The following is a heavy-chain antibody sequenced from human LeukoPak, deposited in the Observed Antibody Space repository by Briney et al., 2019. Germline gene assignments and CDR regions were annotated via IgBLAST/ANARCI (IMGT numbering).Heavy chain of an antibody. CDR1: GGSISSYY. J-gene: IGHJ4*02. CDR2: IYYSGST. Sequence: SETLSLTCTVSGGSISSYYWSWIRQPPGKGLEWIGYIYYSGSTNYNPSLKSRVTISVDASKNQFSLRLSSVTAADTAVYYCARVTGYMIEDYFDYWGQGTLVTVSS. CDR3: ARVTGYMIEDYFDY. V-gene: IGHV4-59*01. D-gene: IGHD3-22*01.